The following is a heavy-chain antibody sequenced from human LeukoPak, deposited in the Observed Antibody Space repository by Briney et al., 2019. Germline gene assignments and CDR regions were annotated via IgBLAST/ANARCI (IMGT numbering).Heavy chain of an antibody. CDR3: AIRIAAAGIDY. Sequence: SVKVSCKASGGTFSSYAISWVRQAPGQGLEWMGGIIPIFGTANYAQKFQGRVTITADDSTSTAYMELSSLRSEDTAVYYCAIRIAAAGIDYWGQGTLVTVSS. CDR1: GGTFSSYA. D-gene: IGHD6-13*01. CDR2: IIPIFGTA. V-gene: IGHV1-69*01. J-gene: IGHJ4*02.